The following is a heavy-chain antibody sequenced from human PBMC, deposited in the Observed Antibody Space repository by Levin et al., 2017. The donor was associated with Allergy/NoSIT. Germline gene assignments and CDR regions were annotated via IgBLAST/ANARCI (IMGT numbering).Heavy chain of an antibody. V-gene: IGHV3-30-3*01. CDR3: ARDLSYCSGGSCYQYHGVDV. D-gene: IGHD2-15*01. CDR1: GFTFSIYA. CDR2: ISYDGTKK. Sequence: GESLRLSCAASGFTFSIYAMHWVRQSPGKGLEWVAIISYDGTKKFYADSVKGRFTISRDNSRNTLYLEMNDLRAEDTAIFSCARDLSYCSGGSCYQYHGVDVWGQGTTVTVSS. J-gene: IGHJ6*02.